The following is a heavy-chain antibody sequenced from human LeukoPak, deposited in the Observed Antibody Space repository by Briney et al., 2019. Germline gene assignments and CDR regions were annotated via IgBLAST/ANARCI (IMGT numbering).Heavy chain of an antibody. J-gene: IGHJ4*02. D-gene: IGHD4-17*01. CDR3: ARSLYGDYIDY. V-gene: IGHV4-59*01. CDR1: GGSISSYY. Sequence: PSETLSLTCTVSGGSISSYYWSWIRQPHGKGLEWIGYIYYSGSTNYNPSLKSRVTISVDTSKNQFSLKLSSVTAADTAVYYCARSLYGDYIDYWGQGTLVTVSS. CDR2: IYYSGST.